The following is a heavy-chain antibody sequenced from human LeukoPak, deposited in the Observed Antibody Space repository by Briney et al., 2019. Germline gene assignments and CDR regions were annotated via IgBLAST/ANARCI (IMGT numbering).Heavy chain of an antibody. V-gene: IGHV4-30-2*01. Sequence: PSQTLSLTCTVSGGSISSGGYYWSWIRQPPGKGLEWIGEINHSGSTNYNPSLKSRVTISVDTSKNQFSLKLSSVTAADTAVYYCARAKYYDFWSGYYPWGQGTLVTVSS. J-gene: IGHJ5*02. CDR2: INHSGST. CDR1: GGSISSGGYY. CDR3: ARAKYYDFWSGYYP. D-gene: IGHD3-3*01.